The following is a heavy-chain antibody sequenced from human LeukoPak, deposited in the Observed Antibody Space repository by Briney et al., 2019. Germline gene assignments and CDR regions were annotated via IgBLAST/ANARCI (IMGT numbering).Heavy chain of an antibody. D-gene: IGHD1-1*01. J-gene: IGHJ4*02. CDR1: GYALSESS. CDR2: CDPEDDER. Sequence: GASVKVSCKVSGYALSESSMHWVRQAPGKGLEWMGGCDPEDDERVYTQMLQGRVTMTEDTSTDTAYMELSSLRSEDTAVYFCETGRHGSLLDYWGQGTVVTVSS. V-gene: IGHV1-24*01. CDR3: ETGRHGSLLDY.